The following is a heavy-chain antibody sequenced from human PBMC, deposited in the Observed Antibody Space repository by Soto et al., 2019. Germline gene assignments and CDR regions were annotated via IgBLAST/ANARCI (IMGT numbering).Heavy chain of an antibody. CDR2: INAGNGKA. V-gene: IGHV1-3*01. D-gene: IGHD1-26*01. J-gene: IGHJ5*02. CDR3: ARLVRNSWFDP. Sequence: ASVKVSCKASGYTFTSYAMHWVRQAPGQRLEWMGWINAGNGKAKYSQKFQGRVTITTDTSASTAYMELSSLRSEDTAVYYCARLVRNSWFDPWGQGTLVTVSS. CDR1: GYTFTSYA.